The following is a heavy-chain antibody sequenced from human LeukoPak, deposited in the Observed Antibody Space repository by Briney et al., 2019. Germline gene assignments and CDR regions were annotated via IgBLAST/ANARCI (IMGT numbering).Heavy chain of an antibody. CDR1: GGSISSGDYY. Sequence: SQTLSLTCTVSGGSISSGDYYWSWIRQPPGKGLEWIGYIYYSGSTYYNPSLKSRVTISVDTSKNQFSLKLSSVTAADTVVYYCARKHGDYVPWFDPWGQGTLVTVSS. J-gene: IGHJ5*02. CDR2: IYYSGST. D-gene: IGHD4-17*01. CDR3: ARKHGDYVPWFDP. V-gene: IGHV4-30-4*01.